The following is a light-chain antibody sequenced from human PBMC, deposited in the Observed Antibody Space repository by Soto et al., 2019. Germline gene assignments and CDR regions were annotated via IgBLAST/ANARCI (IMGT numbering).Light chain of an antibody. CDR3: QQYGSSNRT. V-gene: IGKV3-20*01. CDR2: DAS. CDR1: QSVSSSS. J-gene: IGKJ1*01. Sequence: EIVLTQSPGTLSLSPGERATLSCRASQSVSSSSLAWYQQKRGQAPRLLIHDASSRATGIPDRFSGSGSGTDFTLTISRLEPEDFAVYYCQQYGSSNRTFGQGTKVDIK.